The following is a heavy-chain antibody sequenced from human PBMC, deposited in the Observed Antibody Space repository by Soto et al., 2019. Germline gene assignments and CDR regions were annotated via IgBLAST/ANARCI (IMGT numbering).Heavy chain of an antibody. D-gene: IGHD6-19*01. Sequence: GGSLRHSCAASGFTFSSYWMHWVRQAPGKGLVWVSRINSDGSSTSYADSVKGRFTISRDNAKNTLYLQMNSLRAEDTAVYYCVQGLVQNYFDYWGQGTLVTVS. CDR1: GFTFSSYW. CDR3: VQGLVQNYFDY. CDR2: INSDGSST. V-gene: IGHV3-74*01. J-gene: IGHJ4*02.